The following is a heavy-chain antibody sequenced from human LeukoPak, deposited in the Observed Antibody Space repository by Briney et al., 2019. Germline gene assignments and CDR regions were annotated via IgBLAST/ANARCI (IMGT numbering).Heavy chain of an antibody. CDR3: ARDRSSLLWFGEWNSQWLANYYYYGMDV. CDR1: GFTFSSYG. CDR2: IWYDGSNK. V-gene: IGHV3-33*01. Sequence: GGSLRLSCAASGFTFSSYGMHWVRQAPGKGLEWVAVIWYDGSNKYYADSVKGRFTISRDNSKNTLYLQMNSLRAEDTAVYYCARDRSSLLWFGEWNSQWLANYYYYGMDVWGQGTTVTVSS. J-gene: IGHJ6*02. D-gene: IGHD3-10*01.